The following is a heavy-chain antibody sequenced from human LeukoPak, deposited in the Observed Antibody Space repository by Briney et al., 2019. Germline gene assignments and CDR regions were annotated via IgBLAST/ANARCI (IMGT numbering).Heavy chain of an antibody. V-gene: IGHV4-4*07. CDR1: GGSISSYY. D-gene: IGHD5-18*01. CDR2: IYTSGST. CDR3: ARLYSYGWDYYGMDV. Sequence: SETLSLTCTVSGGSISSYYWSWIRQPAGKGLEWIGRIYTSGSTNYNPSLKSRVTMSVDTSKNQFSLKLSSVTAADTAVYYCARLYSYGWDYYGMDVWGQGTTVTVSS. J-gene: IGHJ6*02.